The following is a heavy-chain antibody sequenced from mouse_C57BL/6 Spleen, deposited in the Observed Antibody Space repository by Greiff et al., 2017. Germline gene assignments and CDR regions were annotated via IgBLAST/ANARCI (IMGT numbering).Heavy chain of an antibody. J-gene: IGHJ2*01. CDR3: AREGYDYLYYFDY. Sequence: VQLVESGPELVKPGASVKISCKASGYAFSSSWMNWVKQRPGKGLEWIGRIYPGDGDTNYNGKFKGKATLTADKSSSTAYMHLSSLTSEDSAVYFCAREGYDYLYYFDYWGQGTTVTVSS. V-gene: IGHV1-82*01. D-gene: IGHD2-4*01. CDR1: GYAFSSSW. CDR2: IYPGDGDT.